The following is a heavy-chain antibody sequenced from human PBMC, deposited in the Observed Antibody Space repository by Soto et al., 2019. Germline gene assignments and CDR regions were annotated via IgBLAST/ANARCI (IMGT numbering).Heavy chain of an antibody. CDR2: IYYSGST. D-gene: IGHD3-16*01. CDR3: ARTLDYGHMDV. CDR1: GGSISSYY. Sequence: LSLTCTVSGGSISSYYWSWIRQPPGKGLEWIGYIYYSGSTNYNPSLKSRVTISVDTSKNQFSLELSSVTAADTAVYYCARTLDYGHMDVWGKGTTVTVSS. V-gene: IGHV4-59*01. J-gene: IGHJ6*03.